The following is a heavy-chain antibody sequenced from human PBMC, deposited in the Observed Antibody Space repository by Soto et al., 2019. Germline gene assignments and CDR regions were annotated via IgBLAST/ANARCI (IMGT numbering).Heavy chain of an antibody. CDR2: ISGISGRT. J-gene: IGHJ6*02. CDR1: GFTFSSYG. D-gene: IGHD5-18*01. Sequence: GGSLRLSCVASGFTFSSYGMSWVRQAPGKGLEWVAGISGISGRTDYADSVKGRFTISRDNSNNILYLQLNSLRAEDTAIYYCAKQRKYRAYYYPMDVWGQGATVTVSS. CDR3: AKQRKYRAYYYPMDV. V-gene: IGHV3-23*01.